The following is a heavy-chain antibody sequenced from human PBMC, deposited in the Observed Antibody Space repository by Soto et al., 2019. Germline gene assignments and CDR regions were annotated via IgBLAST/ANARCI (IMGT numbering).Heavy chain of an antibody. CDR1: GFTFSSYS. D-gene: IGHD4-17*01. J-gene: IGHJ4*02. V-gene: IGHV3-48*01. Sequence: EVQLVESGGGLVQPGGSLRLSCAASGFTFSSYSMNWVRQAPGKGLEWVSYISSSSSTIYYADSVKGRFTISRDNAKNSLYLQMNSLRAEDTAVYYCARPGHYGDYYFDYWGQGTLVTVSS. CDR3: ARPGHYGDYYFDY. CDR2: ISSSSSTI.